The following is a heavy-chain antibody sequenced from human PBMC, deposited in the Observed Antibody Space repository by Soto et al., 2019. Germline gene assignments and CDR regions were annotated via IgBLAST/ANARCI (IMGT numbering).Heavy chain of an antibody. J-gene: IGHJ4*02. V-gene: IGHV4-59*08. CDR3: ARQYSSSSDEFDY. D-gene: IGHD6-6*01. CDR2: IYYSGST. CDR1: GGSISSYY. Sequence: SETLSLTCTVSGGSISSYYWSWIRQPPGKGLEWIGYIYYSGSTNYNPSLKSRVTISVDTSKNQFSLKLSSVTAADTAVYYCARQYSSSSDEFDYWGQGTLVTVS.